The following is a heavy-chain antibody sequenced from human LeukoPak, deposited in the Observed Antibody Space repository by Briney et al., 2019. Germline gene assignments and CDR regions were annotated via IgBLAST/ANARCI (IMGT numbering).Heavy chain of an antibody. V-gene: IGHV3-23*01. J-gene: IGHJ6*02. Sequence: GAFLRLSCAASGFTFSSYAMSWVRQAPGKGLEWVSAISGSGGSTYYADSVKGRFTISRDNSKNTLYLQMNSLRAEVTAVYYCAKDQLWFGEFVDIYYYYGMDVWGQGTTVTVSS. CDR2: ISGSGGST. CDR3: AKDQLWFGEFVDIYYYYGMDV. CDR1: GFTFSSYA. D-gene: IGHD3-10*01.